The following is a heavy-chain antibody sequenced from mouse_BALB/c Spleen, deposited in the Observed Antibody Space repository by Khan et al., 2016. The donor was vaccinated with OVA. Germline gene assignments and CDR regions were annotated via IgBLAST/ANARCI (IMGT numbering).Heavy chain of an antibody. J-gene: IGHJ2*01. CDR1: GYSITSGYG. V-gene: IGHV3-2*02. CDR2: ISYSGST. Sequence: VQLKASGPGLVKPSQSLSLTCTVTGYSITSGYGWTWIRQFPGNKLEWMGYISYSGSTNYNPSLKSRISITLDTSKNQFFLQLYSVTTEDTATYYCARTARIKYWGQGTTLTVSS. CDR3: ARTARIKY. D-gene: IGHD1-2*01.